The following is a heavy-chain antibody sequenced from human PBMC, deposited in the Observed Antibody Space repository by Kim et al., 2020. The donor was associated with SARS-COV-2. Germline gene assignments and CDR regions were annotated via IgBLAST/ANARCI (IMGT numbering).Heavy chain of an antibody. CDR3: AKDGGEDYYDSSGYWV. Sequence: GGSLRLSCAVSGFTFSSYAMSWVRQAPGKGLEWVSCISGSGGSTYYADSVKGRFTISRDNSKNTLYLQMNSLRAEDTAIYYCAKDGGEDYYDSSGYWVWGQGTLVTVSS. V-gene: IGHV3-23*01. J-gene: IGHJ4*02. D-gene: IGHD3-22*01. CDR1: GFTFSSYA. CDR2: ISGSGGST.